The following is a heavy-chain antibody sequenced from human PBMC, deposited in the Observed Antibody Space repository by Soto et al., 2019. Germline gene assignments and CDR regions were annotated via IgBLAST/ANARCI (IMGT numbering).Heavy chain of an antibody. CDR2: IYYSGST. J-gene: IGHJ6*02. CDR1: GGSISSGDYY. CDR3: ARGGGNVVVVAATFGPNYYYYGMDV. D-gene: IGHD2-15*01. Sequence: QVQLQESGPGLVKPSQTLSLTCTVSGGSISSGDYYWSWIRQPPGKGLEWIGYIYYSGSTYYNPSLKSRVTISVDTSKNQFSLKLSSVTAADTAVYYCARGGGNVVVVAATFGPNYYYYGMDVWGQGTTVTVSS. V-gene: IGHV4-30-4*01.